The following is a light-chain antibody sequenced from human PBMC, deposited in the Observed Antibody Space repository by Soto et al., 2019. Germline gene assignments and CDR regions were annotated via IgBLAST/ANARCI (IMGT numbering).Light chain of an antibody. J-gene: IGKJ1*01. CDR1: QSVSSY. CDR3: QQRSNWPRT. CDR2: DAS. V-gene: IGKV3-11*01. Sequence: EIVLTQSPATLSSSPGERATLSCRASQSVSSYLAWYQQKPGQAPRLLIYDASDRATGIPDRFSGSGSGTDVTLTSSSLEPEDFAVYYWQQRSNWPRTFGQGNKVEIK.